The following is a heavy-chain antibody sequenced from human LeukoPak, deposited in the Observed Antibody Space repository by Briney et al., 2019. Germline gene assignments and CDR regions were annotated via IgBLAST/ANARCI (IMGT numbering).Heavy chain of an antibody. CDR3: AKTIASPGSGARYFDP. J-gene: IGHJ5*02. V-gene: IGHV5-51*01. Sequence: GESLKISCKASGYSFTNYWIAWVRQKPGKGLEWMGIMHPGESEINYSPSFEGQVTISADTSISTAYLEWYSLKASDSAIYYCAKTIASPGSGARYFDPWGQGTMITVSS. D-gene: IGHD5/OR15-5a*01. CDR1: GYSFTNYW. CDR2: MHPGESEI.